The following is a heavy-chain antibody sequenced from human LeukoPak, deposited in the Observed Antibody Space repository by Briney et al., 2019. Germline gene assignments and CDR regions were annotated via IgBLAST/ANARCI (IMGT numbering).Heavy chain of an antibody. Sequence: GRSLRLSCTASGFTFGDYSMNWVRQAPGKGLEWVGFIRSRDGTTEYAASVRDRFTISRDESKGIAYLQMNSLKTEDTAVYYCNRWHISGVSYSNVWGQGTLVSVSS. CDR1: GFTFGDYS. CDR2: IRSRDGTT. V-gene: IGHV3-49*04. D-gene: IGHD3-22*01. CDR3: NRWHISGVSYSNV. J-gene: IGHJ4*02.